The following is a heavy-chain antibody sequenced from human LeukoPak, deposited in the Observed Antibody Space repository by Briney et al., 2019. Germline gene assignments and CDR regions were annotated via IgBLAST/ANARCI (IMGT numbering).Heavy chain of an antibody. CDR1: GGSFSGYY. D-gene: IGHD1-26*01. V-gene: IGHV4-59*01. CDR3: ARGLIVGATDY. J-gene: IGHJ4*02. CDR2: IYYSGST. Sequence: SETLSLTCAVYGGSFSGYYWSWIRQPPGKGLEWIGYIYYSGSTNYNPSLKSRVTISVDTSKNQFSLKLSSVTAADTAVYYCARGLIVGATDYWGQGALVTVSS.